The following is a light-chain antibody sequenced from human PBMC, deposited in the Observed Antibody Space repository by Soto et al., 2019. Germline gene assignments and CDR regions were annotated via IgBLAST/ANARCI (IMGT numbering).Light chain of an antibody. V-gene: IGKV1-5*01. CDR2: DAS. Sequence: DIQMTQSPSTLSASVGDRVTITCRASQSISSWLAWYQQKPGKAPKLLIYDASSLESGVPSRFSGSGSGTEFTLTISSLPPDDFATYYCQQYNSYSWTIGQGTKV. J-gene: IGKJ1*01. CDR3: QQYNSYSWT. CDR1: QSISSW.